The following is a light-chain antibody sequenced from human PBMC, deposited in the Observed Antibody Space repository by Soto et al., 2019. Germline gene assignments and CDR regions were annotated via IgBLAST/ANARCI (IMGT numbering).Light chain of an antibody. Sequence: EIVMTQSPATLSVSPGERATLSCRASQSVSSNLAWYQQKPGQAPGLLIYGASIRATGIPARFSGSGSGTEFTLTISSLQSEDFAVYYCQQYNNWPPTWTFGQGTKVEIK. V-gene: IGKV3-15*01. CDR2: GAS. CDR1: QSVSSN. J-gene: IGKJ1*01. CDR3: QQYNNWPPTWT.